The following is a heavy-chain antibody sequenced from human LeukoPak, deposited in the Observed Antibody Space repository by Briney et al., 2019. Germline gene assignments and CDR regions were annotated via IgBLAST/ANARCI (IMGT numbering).Heavy chain of an antibody. CDR1: GYTFTSYG. CDR3: ARDDRYCSGGSCYSVDY. V-gene: IGHV1-69*13. D-gene: IGHD2-15*01. J-gene: IGHJ4*02. Sequence: ASVKVSCKASGYTFTSYGISWVRQAPGQGLEWMGGIIPIFGTANYAQKFQGRVTITADESTSTAYMELSSLRSEDTAVYYCARDDRYCSGGSCYSVDYWGQGTLVTVSS. CDR2: IIPIFGTA.